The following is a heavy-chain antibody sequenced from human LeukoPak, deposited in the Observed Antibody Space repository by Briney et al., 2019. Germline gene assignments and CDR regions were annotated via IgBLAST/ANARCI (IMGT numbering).Heavy chain of an antibody. CDR2: LSGSGTTA. V-gene: IGHV3-23*01. D-gene: IGHD2-21*02. CDR3: AKGGGDTPYYYFYMDV. CDR1: GLTFSRYA. J-gene: IGHJ6*03. Sequence: RAGGSLRLSCTASGLTFSRYAMSWVRQAPGKGLERVSVLSGSGTTAHYADSVKGRFTISRDNSRNAVFLEMNSLRLEDTAVYYCAKGGGDTPYYYFYMDVWGKGRTVTVSS.